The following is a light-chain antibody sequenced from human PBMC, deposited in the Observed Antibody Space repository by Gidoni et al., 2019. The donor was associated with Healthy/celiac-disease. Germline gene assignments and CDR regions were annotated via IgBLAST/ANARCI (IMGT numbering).Light chain of an antibody. V-gene: IGKV1-5*03. Sequence: DIQMTPSPSTLSASVGDRVTITCRASQSISSWLAWYQQQPGKAPNLRIYKASSLESGVPSRFSGSGSGTEFTLTISSLQPDDFATYYCQQYNSYSPRTFGQGTKVEIK. CDR1: QSISSW. CDR3: QQYNSYSPRT. J-gene: IGKJ1*01. CDR2: KAS.